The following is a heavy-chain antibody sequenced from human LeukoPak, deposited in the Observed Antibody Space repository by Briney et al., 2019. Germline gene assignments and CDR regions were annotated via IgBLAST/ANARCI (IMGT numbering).Heavy chain of an antibody. CDR3: ARGRRGGYSYGYNFDY. V-gene: IGHV4-4*07. CDR1: GGSISSYY. D-gene: IGHD5-18*01. Sequence: PSETLSLTCTVSGGSISSYYWSWIRQPAGKGLEWIGRIYTSGCTNYNPSLKSRVTMSIDTSKNQFSLKLSSVTAADTAVYYCARGRRGGYSYGYNFDYWGQGTLVTVSS. CDR2: IYTSGCT. J-gene: IGHJ4*02.